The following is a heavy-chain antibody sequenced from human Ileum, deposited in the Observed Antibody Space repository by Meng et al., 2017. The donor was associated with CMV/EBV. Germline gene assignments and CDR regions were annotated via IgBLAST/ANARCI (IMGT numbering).Heavy chain of an antibody. CDR1: GFTFSSYG. CDR2: ASGRGGST. CDR3: AKAMTYSDDALDI. J-gene: IGHJ3*02. V-gene: IGHV3-23*01. Sequence: GESLKISCAASGFTFSSYGMHWVRQAPGKGLEWVSAASGRGGSTYLADSVKGRFSISKDNLKKRLYLQMNSLRAEDTAVYYCAKAMTYSDDALDIWGQGTRVTVSS. D-gene: IGHD2-15*01.